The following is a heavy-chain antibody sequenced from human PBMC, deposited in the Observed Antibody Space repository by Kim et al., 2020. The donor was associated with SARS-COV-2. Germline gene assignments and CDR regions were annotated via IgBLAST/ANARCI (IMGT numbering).Heavy chain of an antibody. J-gene: IGHJ6*02. CDR2: ISSSSSYI. CDR3: ARDPSGSSQSLAGWDYYGMDV. D-gene: IGHD6-6*01. CDR1: GFTFSSYS. Sequence: GGSLRLSCAASGFTFSSYSMNWVRQAPGKGLEWVSSISSSSSYIYYADSVKGRFTISRDNAKNSLYLQMNSLRAEDTAVYYCARDPSGSSQSLAGWDYYGMDVWGQGTTVTVSS. V-gene: IGHV3-21*01.